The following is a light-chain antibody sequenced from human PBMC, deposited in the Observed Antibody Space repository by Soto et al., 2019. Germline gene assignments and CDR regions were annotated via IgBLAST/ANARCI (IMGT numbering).Light chain of an antibody. V-gene: IGLV3-9*01. Sequence: SYELTQPLSVSVALGQTARITCGGNNIASKNVHWYQQTPGQAPVLVIYRDNNRPSGIPERFSGSNSGNTATLTISRAQAGEEADYYCQVWDSSTAVFGGGTKLTVL. CDR2: RDN. CDR1: NIASKN. CDR3: QVWDSSTAV. J-gene: IGLJ3*02.